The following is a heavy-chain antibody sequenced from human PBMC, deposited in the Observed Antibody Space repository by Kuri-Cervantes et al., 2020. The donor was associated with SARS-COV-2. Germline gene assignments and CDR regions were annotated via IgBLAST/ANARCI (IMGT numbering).Heavy chain of an antibody. D-gene: IGHD3-16*01. CDR2: ISAYNGNT. V-gene: IGHV1-18*01. J-gene: IGHJ6*03. CDR3: ARVVQFRVWGSFNYHYMDE. Sequence: ASVKVSCKASGYTFTSSAMQWVRQARGQGLEWMGWISAYNGNTNYAQKLQDRVTLTTDTSTSTAYMEVRSLRSDDTAVYYCARVVQFRVWGSFNYHYMDEWGKGTTVTVSS. CDR1: GYTFTSSA.